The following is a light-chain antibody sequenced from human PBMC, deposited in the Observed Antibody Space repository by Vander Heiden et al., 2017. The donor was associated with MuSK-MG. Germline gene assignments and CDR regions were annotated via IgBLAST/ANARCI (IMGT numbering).Light chain of an antibody. CDR3: KEWNRSTAV. CDR2: QDS. CDR1: KLGDKY. J-gene: IGLJ2*01. V-gene: IGLV3-1*01. Sequence: SYELTEPPSVSVAPGQTASITCSGDKLGDKYACWYQKKPGKSPGRGSYQDSKRHSGIPERFYGSNYGNRATLKIRGNQAVEESYEYCKEWNRSTAVFGGGTKMTVL.